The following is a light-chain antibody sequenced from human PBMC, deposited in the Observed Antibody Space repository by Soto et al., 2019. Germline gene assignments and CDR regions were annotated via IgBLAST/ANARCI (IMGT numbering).Light chain of an antibody. CDR1: QSVSSSY. V-gene: IGKV3-20*01. CDR3: QQYGSSLT. J-gene: IGKJ1*01. CDR2: GAS. Sequence: EIVLTQSPGTLSLSPGERATLSCRASQSVSSSYLAWYQQKPGQAPRLLIYGASSRATGIPDRFSGSGSGKDFTLNISRLEPEDVAVYCCQQYGSSLTFGQGTKVEIK.